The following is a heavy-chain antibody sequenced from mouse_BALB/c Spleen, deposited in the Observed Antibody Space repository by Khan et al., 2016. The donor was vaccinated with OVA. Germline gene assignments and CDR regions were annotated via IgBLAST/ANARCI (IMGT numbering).Heavy chain of an antibody. CDR3: TGGRTY. CDR1: GYSITSDYA. V-gene: IGHV3-2*02. CDR2: ISYSGST. Sequence: EVQLQEPGPGLVKPSQSLSLTRTVTGYSITSDYAWNWIRQFPGNKLEWMGYISYSGSTSYTPSLKSRISITRDTSKNQFFLQLNSVTTEDTATYYCTGGRTYWGQGTLVTVST. J-gene: IGHJ3*01. D-gene: IGHD3-3*01.